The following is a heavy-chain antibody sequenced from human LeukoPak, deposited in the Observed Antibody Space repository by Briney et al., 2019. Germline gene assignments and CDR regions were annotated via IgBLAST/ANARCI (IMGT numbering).Heavy chain of an antibody. V-gene: IGHV4-39*07. CDR3: AREGEYCTNGVCYRPFDY. CDR2: IYYSVTT. Sequence: SETLSLTCTVSGGSIGSSTFSWGWIRQPPGKGLEWIGSIYYSVTTYYNPSLKSRVTISVDASKNQFSLNLSSVTAADTAVYYCAREGEYCTNGVCYRPFDYWGQGTLVTVSS. D-gene: IGHD2-8*01. CDR1: GGSIGSSTFS. J-gene: IGHJ4*02.